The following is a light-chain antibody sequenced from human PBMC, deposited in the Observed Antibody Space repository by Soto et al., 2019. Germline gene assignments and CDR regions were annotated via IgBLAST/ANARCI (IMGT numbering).Light chain of an antibody. Sequence: AIQLTQSPSSLSASVGDRVTITCRASQGISSALAWYQQKPGKAPKLLIYDASSLESGVPSRFSGSGSGTDFTLTISSLQHEDFAVYYCQQRSNWPPLTFGGGTKVEIK. J-gene: IGKJ4*01. V-gene: IGKV1D-13*01. CDR3: QQRSNWPPLT. CDR2: DAS. CDR1: QGISSA.